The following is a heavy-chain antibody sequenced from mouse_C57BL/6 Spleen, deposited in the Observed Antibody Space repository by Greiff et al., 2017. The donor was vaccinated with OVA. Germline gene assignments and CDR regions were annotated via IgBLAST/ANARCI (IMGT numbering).Heavy chain of an antibody. CDR2: IYPSDSET. D-gene: IGHD1-1*01. CDR3: AKRTTVEATDYFDY. V-gene: IGHV1-61*01. J-gene: IGHJ2*01. Sequence: VQLQQPGAELVRPGSSVKLSCKASGYTFTSYWMDWVKQRPGQGLEWIGNIYPSDSETHYNQKFKDKATLTVDKSSSTAYMQLSSLTSEDSAVYYCAKRTTVEATDYFDYWGQGTTLTVSS. CDR1: GYTFTSYW.